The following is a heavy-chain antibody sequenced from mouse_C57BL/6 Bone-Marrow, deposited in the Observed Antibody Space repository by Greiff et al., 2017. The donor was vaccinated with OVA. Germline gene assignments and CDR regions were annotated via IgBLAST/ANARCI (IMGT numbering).Heavy chain of an antibody. CDR2: IHPNSGST. Sequence: VQLQQPGAELVKPGASVKLSCKASGYTFTSYWMHWVKQRPGQGLEWIGMIHPNSGSTNYNEKFKSKATLTADKSSSTAYMQLISLTSEDSAVYYCARWGCSSYFYYFDNWGQGTTLTVSS. J-gene: IGHJ2*01. V-gene: IGHV1-64*01. CDR3: ARWGCSSYFYYFDN. CDR1: GYTFTSYW. D-gene: IGHD1-1*01.